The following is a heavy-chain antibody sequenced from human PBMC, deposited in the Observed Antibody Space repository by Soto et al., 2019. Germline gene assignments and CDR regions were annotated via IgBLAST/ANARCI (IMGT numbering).Heavy chain of an antibody. CDR3: ARDVIGHVNDATIGYYFDD. V-gene: IGHV1-46*01. CDR1: GYSFTNFH. CDR2: IDLSGGIT. D-gene: IGHD1-1*01. J-gene: IGHJ4*02. Sequence: QVQLSQFGAEVKKPGASVKVSCKASGYSFTNFHIHWVRQAPGQGLEWRGLIDLSGGITRDAQRLQGRITMARGASTSTVYMEWRSLTSEDTAVYYCARDVIGHVNDATIGYYFDDWGQGTLVTVAS.